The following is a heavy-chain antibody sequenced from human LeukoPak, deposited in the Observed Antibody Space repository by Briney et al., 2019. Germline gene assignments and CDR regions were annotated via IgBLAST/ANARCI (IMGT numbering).Heavy chain of an antibody. CDR2: IKTDGTNT. V-gene: IGHV3-74*01. J-gene: IGHJ4*02. CDR1: GFTFIRHY. Sequence: GGSLRLSCAASGFTFIRHYMHWVRQAPGKGLMWVSRIKTDGTNTLYADSVKGRFTISRDNAKNTLYLQMTSLTAEDTAMYYCAKGSSGWSTPIDYWGQGTLVTVSS. D-gene: IGHD6-19*01. CDR3: AKGSSGWSTPIDY.